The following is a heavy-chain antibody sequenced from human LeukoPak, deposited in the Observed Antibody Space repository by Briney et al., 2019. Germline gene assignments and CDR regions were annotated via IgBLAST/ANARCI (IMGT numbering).Heavy chain of an antibody. Sequence: PSETLSLTCAVYGGSFSTYYWTWIRQPPGKGLEWIGEINHSGSTNYNPSLKSRVTISVDTSKNQFSLKLSSVTAADTAVYYCARVFLVPYYFDYWGQGTLVTVSS. D-gene: IGHD1-26*01. CDR3: ARVFLVPYYFDY. J-gene: IGHJ4*02. CDR1: GGSFSTYY. CDR2: INHSGST. V-gene: IGHV4-34*01.